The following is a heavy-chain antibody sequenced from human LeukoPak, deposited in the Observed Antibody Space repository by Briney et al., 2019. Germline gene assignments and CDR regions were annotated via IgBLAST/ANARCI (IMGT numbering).Heavy chain of an antibody. CDR2: IKQDGSEK. CDR1: GFTFSNYW. V-gene: IGHV3-7*01. Sequence: GGSLRLSCAASGFTFSNYWMSWVRQAPGKGLEWVANIKQDGSEKYYVDSVKRRFTISRDNAKNSLYLQMNSLRAEDTAVYYCARLSTAVAAGDYWGQGTLVTVSS. J-gene: IGHJ4*02. D-gene: IGHD6-19*01. CDR3: ARLSTAVAAGDY.